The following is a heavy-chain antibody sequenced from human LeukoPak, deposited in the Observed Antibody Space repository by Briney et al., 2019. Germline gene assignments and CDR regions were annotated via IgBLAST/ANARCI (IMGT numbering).Heavy chain of an antibody. CDR1: GFTFSSPW. CDR2: IKEDGSEK. Sequence: GGSLRLSCVASGFTFSSPWMSWVRQAPGKGLEWVANIKEDGSEKYYVDSVKGRFTISRDNAKNSLSLQMSSLRAEDTAVYYCAKDRLRFSYWGQGTLVTVSS. J-gene: IGHJ4*02. CDR3: AKDRLRFSY. D-gene: IGHD3-16*01. V-gene: IGHV3-7*03.